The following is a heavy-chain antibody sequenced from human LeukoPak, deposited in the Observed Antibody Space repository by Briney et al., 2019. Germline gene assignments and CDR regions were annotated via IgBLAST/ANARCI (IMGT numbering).Heavy chain of an antibody. CDR2: VWYDGSNK. J-gene: IGHJ6*02. Sequence: GGSLRLSCAASGFTFSNYGMHWVRQAPGKGLEWVAVVWYDGSNKYYADSVKGRFPISRDNSKNTLYLQMNSLRAEDTAVYYCASEYSTSSLYYYGMDVWGQGTTVTVSS. D-gene: IGHD6-6*01. V-gene: IGHV3-33*01. CDR1: GFTFSNYG. CDR3: ASEYSTSSLYYYGMDV.